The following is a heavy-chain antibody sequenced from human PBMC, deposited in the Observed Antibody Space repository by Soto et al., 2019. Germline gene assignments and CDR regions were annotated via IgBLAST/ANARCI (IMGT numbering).Heavy chain of an antibody. CDR3: ARDSPSSGRSFDL. D-gene: IGHD1-26*01. CDR2: IFPTGAT. Sequence: QVHLKESGPGLVKPSETLSLTCNVSGVSITSNYWNWVRQPAGKRREWIGLIFPTGATNVNSNISSRVIRSINTSKNQLTLQLSTVTAADTAVYYCARDSPSSGRSFDLWGQGTLVTVSS. CDR1: GVSITSNY. J-gene: IGHJ4*02. V-gene: IGHV4-4*07.